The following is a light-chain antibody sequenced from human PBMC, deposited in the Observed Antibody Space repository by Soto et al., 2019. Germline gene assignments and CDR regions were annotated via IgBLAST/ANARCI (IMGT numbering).Light chain of an antibody. J-gene: IGKJ1*01. CDR3: QQYNNWWT. V-gene: IGKV3-15*01. Sequence: EIVMTQSPATLSVSPGERATLSCRASQSVSSNLAWYQQKPGQAPRLLIYGASTRATGNPARFSGSGSGTEFTLTISSLQSEDFAVYYCQQYNNWWTFGQGTKVEIK. CDR2: GAS. CDR1: QSVSSN.